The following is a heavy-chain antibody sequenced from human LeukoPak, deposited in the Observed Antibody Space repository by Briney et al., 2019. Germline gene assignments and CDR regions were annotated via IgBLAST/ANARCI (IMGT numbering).Heavy chain of an antibody. D-gene: IGHD3-3*01. CDR2: ISAYNGNT. CDR3: ARGDDFWSGYYTLFPFDY. V-gene: IGHV1-18*01. CDR1: GYTFTSYG. Sequence: ASVKVSCKASGYTFTSYGISWVRQAPGQGLEWMGWISAYNGNTNYAQKLQGRVTMTTDTSTSTAYMELRSLRSDDTAVYYCARGDDFWSGYYTLFPFDYWGQGTLVTVSS. J-gene: IGHJ4*02.